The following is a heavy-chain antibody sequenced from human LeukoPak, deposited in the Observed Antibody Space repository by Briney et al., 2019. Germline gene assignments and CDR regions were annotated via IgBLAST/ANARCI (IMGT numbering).Heavy chain of an antibody. D-gene: IGHD6-13*01. J-gene: IGHJ4*02. CDR2: MSAYNGNT. CDR1: GYTFTSYY. Sequence: ASVKVSCKASGYTFTSYYMHWVRQAPGQGLEWMGWMSAYNGNTNYAQKLQGRVTMTTDTSTSTAYMELRSLRSDDTAVYYCARDYGGTFAAAAAGTISPPFDYWGQGTLVTVSS. V-gene: IGHV1-18*04. CDR3: ARDYGGTFAAAAAGTISPPFDY.